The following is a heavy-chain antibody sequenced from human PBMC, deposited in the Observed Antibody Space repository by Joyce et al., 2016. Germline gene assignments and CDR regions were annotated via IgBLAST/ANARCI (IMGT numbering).Heavy chain of an antibody. Sequence: QIQLLQSGAEVKRPGASVRASCLTSGYTFTTSSITWVRQAPGQGLEWVGRISTFNGYTTYGQRLQGRVTMTTDTSTSTAFMELRSLTSDDTAVYYCARGDYPRYFDYWGQGTLVTVSS. D-gene: IGHD3-16*01. CDR1: GYTFTTSS. V-gene: IGHV1-18*01. CDR2: ISTFNGYT. J-gene: IGHJ4*02. CDR3: ARGDYPRYFDY.